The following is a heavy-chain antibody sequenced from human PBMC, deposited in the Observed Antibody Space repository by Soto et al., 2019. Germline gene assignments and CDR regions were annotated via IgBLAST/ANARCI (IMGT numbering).Heavy chain of an antibody. J-gene: IGHJ6*02. Sequence: PSETLSLTCTVSGGSISSSSYYWDWIRQPPGKGLEWIGSIYYSGSTYYNPSLKSRVTTSVDTSKNQFSLKLSSVTAADTAVYYCARQGRDPSYYYYGMDVWGQGTTVTVSS. V-gene: IGHV4-39*01. CDR1: GGSISSSSYY. CDR3: ARQGRDPSYYYYGMDV. CDR2: IYYSGST.